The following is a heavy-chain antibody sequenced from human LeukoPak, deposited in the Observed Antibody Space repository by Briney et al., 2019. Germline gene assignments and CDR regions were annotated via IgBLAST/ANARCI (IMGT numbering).Heavy chain of an antibody. V-gene: IGHV4-61*02. CDR2: IYTSGST. CDR1: GGSISSGSYY. J-gene: IGHJ1*01. D-gene: IGHD3-22*01. Sequence: SQTLSLTCTVSGGSISSGSYYWSWIRQPAGKGLEGIGRIYTSGSTNYNPSLKSRVTISVDTSKNQFSLKLSSVTAADTAVYYCARDSSGYSYFQHWGQGTLVTVSS. CDR3: ARDSSGYSYFQH.